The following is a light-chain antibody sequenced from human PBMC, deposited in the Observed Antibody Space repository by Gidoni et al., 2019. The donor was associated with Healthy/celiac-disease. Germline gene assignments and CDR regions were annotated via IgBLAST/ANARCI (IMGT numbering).Light chain of an antibody. Sequence: EIVMTQSQATLSVSPGERATLSCRASQSVSSNLAWYQQTPGQAPRLLIYGASTRATGIPARFSGSGSGTEFTLTISSLQSEDFAVYYCQQYNNWPPITFXQXTRLEIK. V-gene: IGKV3D-15*01. CDR2: GAS. CDR3: QQYNNWPPIT. J-gene: IGKJ5*01. CDR1: QSVSSN.